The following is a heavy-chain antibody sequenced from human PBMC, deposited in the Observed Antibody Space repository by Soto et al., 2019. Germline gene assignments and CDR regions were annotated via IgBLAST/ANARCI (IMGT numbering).Heavy chain of an antibody. Sequence: SETLSLTCTVSGGSISSSSYYWGWIRQPPGKGLEWIGSIYYSGSTYYNPSLKSRVTISVDTSKNQFSLKLSSVTAADTAVYYCARHGHVAAAGTIDYWGQGTLVTVSS. J-gene: IGHJ4*02. D-gene: IGHD6-13*01. CDR3: ARHGHVAAAGTIDY. CDR1: GGSISSSSYY. CDR2: IYYSGST. V-gene: IGHV4-39*01.